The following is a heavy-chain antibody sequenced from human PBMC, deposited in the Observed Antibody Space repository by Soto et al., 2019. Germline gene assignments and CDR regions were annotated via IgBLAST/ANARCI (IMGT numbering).Heavy chain of an antibody. V-gene: IGHV3-23*01. CDR2: ISGGGDRT. J-gene: IGHJ2*01. CDR3: ARKVLGSTSRPDWWYFDL. CDR1: GFTFINYA. Sequence: PGGSLRLSCVGSGFTFINYAMNWVRQTPGKGLKWVSTISGGGDRTFDADTVKGRFTISRDNSKNTVNLQMNSLRADDTAVYYCARKVLGSTSRPDWWYFDLWGRGTLVTVSS. D-gene: IGHD2-2*01.